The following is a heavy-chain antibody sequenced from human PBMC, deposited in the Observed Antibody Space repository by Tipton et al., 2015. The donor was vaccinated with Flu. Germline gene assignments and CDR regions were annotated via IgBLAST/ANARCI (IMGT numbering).Heavy chain of an antibody. J-gene: IGHJ3*01. D-gene: IGHD6-6*01. Sequence: SLRLSCTTSGFTFSSYEMNWVRQAPGKGLEWVSYISSSGSTKYYADSVKGRFTISRDNAKNSLYLQMDSLRAEDTTVYYCAREYSSSSGRAFDVWGQGTMVTVSS. CDR1: GFTFSSYE. CDR2: ISSSGSTK. CDR3: AREYSSSSGRAFDV. V-gene: IGHV3-48*03.